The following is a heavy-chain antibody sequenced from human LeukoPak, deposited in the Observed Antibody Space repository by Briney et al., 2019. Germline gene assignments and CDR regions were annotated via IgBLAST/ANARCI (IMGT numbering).Heavy chain of an antibody. Sequence: ASVKVSCKASGYTFTTYGISWVRQAPGQGLEWMGCISGYNGNTNYAQKLQDRVTMTTDTSTSTAYMELRSLRSDDTAVYYCARDLGGGSHYFDYWGQGALVTVSS. CDR3: ARDLGGGSHYFDY. J-gene: IGHJ4*02. V-gene: IGHV1-18*01. CDR1: GYTFTTYG. D-gene: IGHD1-26*01. CDR2: ISGYNGNT.